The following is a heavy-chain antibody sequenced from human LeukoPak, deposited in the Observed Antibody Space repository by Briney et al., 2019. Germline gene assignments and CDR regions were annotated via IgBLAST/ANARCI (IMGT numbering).Heavy chain of an antibody. D-gene: IGHD2-15*01. J-gene: IGHJ4*02. CDR2: ISGSGSST. Sequence: GGSLRLSCAASGFTFSSYAMSWVRQAPGEGLQWVSGISGSGSSTYYADSVRGRFTISRDNAKNTLYLQMNSLRAEDTAVYHCAKDTYSPVRSMSDDAYYFDFWGPGTLVTVSS. CDR1: GFTFSSYA. CDR3: AKDTYSPVRSMSDDAYYFDF. V-gene: IGHV3-23*01.